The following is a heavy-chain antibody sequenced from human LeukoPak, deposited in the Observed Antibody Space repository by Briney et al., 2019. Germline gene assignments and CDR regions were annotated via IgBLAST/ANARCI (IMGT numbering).Heavy chain of an antibody. CDR3: ARSRVGYCTGGVCPWYFDL. D-gene: IGHD2-8*02. V-gene: IGHV4-4*07. Sequence: PSETLSLTCTVSGGSISSYYWSWIRQPAGKGLEWIGRIYTSGSTNYNPSLKSRVTMSVDTSKNQFSLKLRSVTAADTAVYYCARSRVGYCTGGVCPWYFDLWGRGTLVTVSS. CDR1: GGSISSYY. J-gene: IGHJ2*01. CDR2: IYTSGST.